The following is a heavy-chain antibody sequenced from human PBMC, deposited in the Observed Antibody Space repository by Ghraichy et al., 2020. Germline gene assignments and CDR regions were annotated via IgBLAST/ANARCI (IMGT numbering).Heavy chain of an antibody. V-gene: IGHV4-38-2*01. Sequence: SQTLSLTCAVSGSSISSPYYWAWIRRPPGKGLEWIGNIYHSGSTYYNPSLRSRVTISVDTSKNQFSLKLRSVTAADTAVYHCARSDGVLGDPPQYYKYYYGLDVWGQGTTVTVSS. J-gene: IGHJ6*02. CDR2: IYHSGST. CDR1: GSSISSPYY. D-gene: IGHD2-21*02. CDR3: ARSDGVLGDPPQYYKYYYGLDV.